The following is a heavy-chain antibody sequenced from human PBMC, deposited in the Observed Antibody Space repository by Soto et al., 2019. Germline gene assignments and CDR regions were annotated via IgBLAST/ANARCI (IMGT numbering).Heavy chain of an antibody. Sequence: GASVKVSCKASGGTFSSYTISWVRQAPGQGLEWMGRIIPILGIANYAQKFQGRVTITADKSTSTAYMELSSLRSEDTAVYYCARAPHSRYDLPYWGQGTLVTVSS. CDR3: ARAPHSRYDLPY. J-gene: IGHJ4*02. V-gene: IGHV1-69*02. CDR2: IIPILGIA. D-gene: IGHD5-12*01. CDR1: GGTFSSYT.